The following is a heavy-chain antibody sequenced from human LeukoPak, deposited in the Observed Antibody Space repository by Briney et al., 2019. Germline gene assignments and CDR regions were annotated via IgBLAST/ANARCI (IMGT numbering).Heavy chain of an antibody. D-gene: IGHD2-15*01. CDR2: IYYSGST. V-gene: IGHV4-59*12. CDR1: GGSISSYY. CDR3: AREEGSAGWFRGAFDI. J-gene: IGHJ3*02. Sequence: SETLSLTCTVSGGSISSYYWSWIRQPPGKGLEWIGYIYYSGSTNYNPSLKSRVTISVDTSKNQFSLKLSSVTAADTAVYYCAREEGSAGWFRGAFDIWGQGTMVTVSS.